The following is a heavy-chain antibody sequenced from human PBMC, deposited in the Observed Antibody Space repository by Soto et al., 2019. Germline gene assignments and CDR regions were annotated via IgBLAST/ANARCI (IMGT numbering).Heavy chain of an antibody. D-gene: IGHD1-1*01. Sequence: QVQLVESGGGVVQPGRSLRLSCAASGFTFSSYGMHWVRQAPGKGLEWVAVTSYDGSNKYYADSVKGRFTISRDNSKNTVYLQMNSLRAEDTAVYYCAKGNVEYFQHWGQGTLATVSS. CDR3: AKGNVEYFQH. V-gene: IGHV3-30*18. J-gene: IGHJ1*01. CDR2: TSYDGSNK. CDR1: GFTFSSYG.